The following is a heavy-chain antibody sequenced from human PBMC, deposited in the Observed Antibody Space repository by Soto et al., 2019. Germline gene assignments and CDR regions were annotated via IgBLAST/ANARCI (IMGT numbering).Heavy chain of an antibody. CDR3: ARVSSYCSGGSCYSAGFDY. CDR2: IYYSGST. Sequence: QVQLQESGPGLVKPSETLSLTCTVSGGSISSYYWSWIRQPPGKGLEWIGYIYYSGSTNYNPSLKRRVTISVDTAKNLFSLKLSSVTAADTAVYYCARVSSYCSGGSCYSAGFDYWGQGTLVTVSS. D-gene: IGHD2-15*01. V-gene: IGHV4-59*01. J-gene: IGHJ4*02. CDR1: GGSISSYY.